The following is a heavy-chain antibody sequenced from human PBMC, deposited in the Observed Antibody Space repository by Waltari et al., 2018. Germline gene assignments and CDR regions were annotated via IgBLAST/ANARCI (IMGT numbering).Heavy chain of an antibody. Sequence: EVQLVESGGGLVQPGGSLRLYCAASGFIFSHYEMNWVRQTPGKGLEWVSYVSVSGKTMYNVDSVKGRFTISRDNAKNSLHLQMNSLRAEDTAVYYCARAYSGSYYRYFEYWGQGALVTVSS. CDR3: ARAYSGSYYRYFEY. V-gene: IGHV3-48*03. D-gene: IGHD1-26*01. J-gene: IGHJ1*01. CDR2: VSVSGKTM. CDR1: GFIFSHYE.